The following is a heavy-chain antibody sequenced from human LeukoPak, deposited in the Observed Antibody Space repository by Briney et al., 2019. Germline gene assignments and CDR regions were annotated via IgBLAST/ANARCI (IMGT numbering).Heavy chain of an antibody. CDR3: ARDSGNGATDY. CDR2: INSDGSST. Sequence: GGSLRLSCAASGFTFSSYWMHWVRQAPGKGLVWVSRINSDGSSTGYADSVKGRFTISRDNAKSTLYLQMNSLRAEDTAVYYCARDSGNGATDYWGQGTLVTVSS. V-gene: IGHV3-74*01. D-gene: IGHD3-10*01. J-gene: IGHJ4*02. CDR1: GFTFSSYW.